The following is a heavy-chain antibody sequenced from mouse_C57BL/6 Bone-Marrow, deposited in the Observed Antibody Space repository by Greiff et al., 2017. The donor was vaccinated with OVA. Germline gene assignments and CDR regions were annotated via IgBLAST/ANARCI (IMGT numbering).Heavy chain of an antibody. CDR2: INPSSGYT. V-gene: IGHV1-4*01. CDR1: GYTFTSYT. D-gene: IGHD4-1*01. Sequence: QVQLQQSGAELARPGASVKMSCKASGYTFTSYTMHWVKQRPGQGLEWIGYINPSSGYTKYNQKFKDKATLTADKSSSTAYMELSSLTSEDSAVYYCARWRDWDYYAMDYWGQGTSVTVSS. CDR3: ARWRDWDYYAMDY. J-gene: IGHJ4*01.